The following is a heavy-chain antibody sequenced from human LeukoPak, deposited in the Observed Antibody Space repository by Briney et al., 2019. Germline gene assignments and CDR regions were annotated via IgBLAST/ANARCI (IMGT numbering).Heavy chain of an antibody. J-gene: IGHJ5*02. V-gene: IGHV3-23*01. CDR2: ISGSGGST. Sequence: PGGSLRLSCAASGFTFSSYAMSWVRQAPGKGLEWVSAISGSGGSTYYADSVKGRFTISRDNSKNTLYLQMNSPRAEDTAVYYCAKFHFGSGWFDPWGQGTLVTVSS. CDR3: AKFHFGSGWFDP. CDR1: GFTFSSYA. D-gene: IGHD3-3*01.